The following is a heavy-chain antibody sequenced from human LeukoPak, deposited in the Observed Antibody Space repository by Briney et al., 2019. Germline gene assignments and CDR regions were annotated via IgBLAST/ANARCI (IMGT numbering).Heavy chain of an antibody. CDR1: GFTFSSYW. J-gene: IGHJ4*02. D-gene: IGHD1-26*01. CDR2: INSDGSST. V-gene: IGHV3-74*01. Sequence: PGGSLRLSCAASGFTFSSYWMHWVRQAPRKGLVWVSRINSDGSSTSYADSVKGRFTISRDNAKNTLYLQMNSLRAEDTAVYYCARVPDSGSAIDYWGQGTLVTVSS. CDR3: ARVPDSGSAIDY.